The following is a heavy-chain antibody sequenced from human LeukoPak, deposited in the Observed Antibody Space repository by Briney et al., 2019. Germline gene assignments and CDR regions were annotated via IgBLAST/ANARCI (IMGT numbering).Heavy chain of an antibody. CDR1: GYTFTGYY. CDR2: INPNSGGT. J-gene: IGHJ3*02. V-gene: IGHV1-2*04. Sequence: ASVKVSCKASGYTFTGYYMHWVRQAPGQGLEWMGWINPNSGGTNYAQKFQGWVTMTRDTSISTAYMELSRLRSDDTAVYYCASGGASTVVTPYDAFDIWGQGTMVTVSS. D-gene: IGHD4-23*01. CDR3: ASGGASTVVTPYDAFDI.